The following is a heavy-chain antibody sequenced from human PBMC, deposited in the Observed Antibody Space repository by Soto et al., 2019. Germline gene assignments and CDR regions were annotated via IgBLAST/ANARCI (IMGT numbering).Heavy chain of an antibody. D-gene: IGHD3-9*01. CDR3: ARFNYDILTSQGMDV. CDR2: IYYSGST. CDR1: GGSISSGGYY. J-gene: IGHJ6*02. Sequence: PSETLSLTCTVSGGSISSGGYYWSWIRQHPGKGLEWIGYIYYSGSTYYNPSLKSRVTISVDTSKNQFSLRLSSVTAADTAVYYCARFNYDILTSQGMDVWGQGTTVTVSS. V-gene: IGHV4-31*03.